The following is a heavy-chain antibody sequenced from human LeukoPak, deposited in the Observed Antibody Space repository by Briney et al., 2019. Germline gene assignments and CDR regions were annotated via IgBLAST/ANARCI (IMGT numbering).Heavy chain of an antibody. J-gene: IGHJ4*02. CDR2: IRYDGSNK. CDR1: GFTFSSYG. CDR3: ARARYGDYDEPFDY. Sequence: PGGSLRLSCAASGFTFSSYGMHWVRQAPGKGLEWVAFIRYDGSNKYYADSVKGRFTISRDNSKNTLYLQMNSLRAEDTAVYYCARARYGDYDEPFDYWGQGTLVTVSS. D-gene: IGHD4-17*01. V-gene: IGHV3-30*02.